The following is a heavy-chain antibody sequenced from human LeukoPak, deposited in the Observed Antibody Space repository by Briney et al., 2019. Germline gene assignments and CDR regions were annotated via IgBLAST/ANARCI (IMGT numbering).Heavy chain of an antibody. J-gene: IGHJ4*02. CDR3: ARGYGSGSYYNPTPFDY. Sequence: GGSLRLSCAASGFTFSSYWMSWVRQAPGKGLEWVANIKQDGSEKYYVDSVKGRFTISRDNAKNSLYLQMNSLRAEDTVVYYCARGYGSGSYYNPTPFDYWGQGTLVTVSS. D-gene: IGHD3-10*01. CDR1: GFTFSSYW. CDR2: IKQDGSEK. V-gene: IGHV3-7*05.